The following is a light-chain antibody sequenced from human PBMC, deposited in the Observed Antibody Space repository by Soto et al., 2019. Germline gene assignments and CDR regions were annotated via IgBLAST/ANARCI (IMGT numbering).Light chain of an antibody. Sequence: AIQMTQSPSSLSASVGDRVTITCWASQGIRNDLGWYQQKPGKAPKLLIYAASSLQSGVPSRFSGSGSGTDFTLAISSLQPEDFATYYCLQDYNYPLTFGQGTKVDIK. CDR2: AAS. J-gene: IGKJ1*01. CDR3: LQDYNYPLT. CDR1: QGIRND. V-gene: IGKV1-6*01.